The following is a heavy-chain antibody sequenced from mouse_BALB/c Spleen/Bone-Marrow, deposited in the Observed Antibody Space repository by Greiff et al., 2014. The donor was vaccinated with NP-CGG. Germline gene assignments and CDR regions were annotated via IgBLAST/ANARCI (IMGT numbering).Heavy chain of an antibody. CDR1: GYTFSSYW. CDR3: ARDHFDH. CDR2: SLPGSVTT. J-gene: IGHJ2*01. Sequence: QVQLQQSGAELMKPGASVKISCKATGYTFSSYWIEWIKQRPGHGLEWIGESLPGSVTTNYNGRFKGKATFTADTSSNTAYMQLSSLTSEDSAVYYCARDHFDHWGPGTTLTVSS. V-gene: IGHV1-9*01.